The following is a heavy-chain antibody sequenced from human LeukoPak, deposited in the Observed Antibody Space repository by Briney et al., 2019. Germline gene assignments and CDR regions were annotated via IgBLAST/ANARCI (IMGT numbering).Heavy chain of an antibody. CDR3: ARGGATIFGVVIMHDAFDI. J-gene: IGHJ3*02. V-gene: IGHV4-34*01. CDR1: GGSFSGYY. CDR2: INHSGST. D-gene: IGHD3-3*01. Sequence: SETLSLTCAVYGGSFSGYYWSWIRQPPGKGLEWIGEINHSGSTNYNPSLKSRVTTSVDTSKNQFSLKLSSVTAADTAVYYCARGGATIFGVVIMHDAFDIWGQGTMVTVSS.